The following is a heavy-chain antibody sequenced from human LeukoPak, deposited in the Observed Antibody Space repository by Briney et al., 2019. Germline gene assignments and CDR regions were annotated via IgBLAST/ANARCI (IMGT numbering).Heavy chain of an antibody. D-gene: IGHD5-18*01. V-gene: IGHV3-21*01. CDR2: ISSSSSYI. CDR3: ARDGYSYGIDY. J-gene: IGHJ4*02. Sequence: GGSLRLSCAASGFTFSSYSMNWVRQAPGKGLELVSSISSSSSYIYYADSVKGRFTISRDNAKNSLYLQMNSLRAEDTAVYYCARDGYSYGIDYWGQGTLVTVSS. CDR1: GFTFSSYS.